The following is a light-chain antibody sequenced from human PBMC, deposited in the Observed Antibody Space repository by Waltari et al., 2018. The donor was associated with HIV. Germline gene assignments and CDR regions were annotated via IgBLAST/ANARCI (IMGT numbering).Light chain of an antibody. CDR3: QSYDRSLSGYVV. CDR2: GNS. CDR1: SPNIGAGFD. V-gene: IGLV1-40*01. J-gene: IGLJ2*01. Sequence: QSLLTQPPSVSGAPGQRVTISCTGNSPNIGAGFDVHWYQQLPGTVPKLLIYGNSNRPSGVPHRFSGSKSGTSASLAITGLQAEDEADYYCQSYDRSLSGYVVFGGGTKLTVL.